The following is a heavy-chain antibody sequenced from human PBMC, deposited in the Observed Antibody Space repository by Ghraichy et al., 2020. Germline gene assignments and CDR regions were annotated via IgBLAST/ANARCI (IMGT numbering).Heavy chain of an antibody. Sequence: GGSLRLSCAASGFTFSSYGMHWVRQAPGKGLEWVAFIRYDGSNKYYADSVKGRFTISRDNSKNTLYLQMNSLRAEDTAVYYCAKDKPTTVVTPGKSLRHYPDYWGQGTLVTVSS. D-gene: IGHD4-23*01. J-gene: IGHJ4*02. CDR2: IRYDGSNK. CDR1: GFTFSSYG. CDR3: AKDKPTTVVTPGKSLRHYPDY. V-gene: IGHV3-30*02.